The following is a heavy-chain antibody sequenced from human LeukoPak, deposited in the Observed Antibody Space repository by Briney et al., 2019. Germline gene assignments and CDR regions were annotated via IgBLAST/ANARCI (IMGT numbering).Heavy chain of an antibody. V-gene: IGHV1-8*01. Sequence: ASVNVSCKASGYTFTSYGINWVRQATGQGLEWMGWMNPKSGNTGYAQNFQGRLTMTRDTSISTAYMELSSLRSEDTAVYYCARGLEMEVAAYWGQGTLVTVSS. CDR2: MNPKSGNT. D-gene: IGHD5-24*01. CDR3: ARGLEMEVAAY. J-gene: IGHJ4*02. CDR1: GYTFTSYG.